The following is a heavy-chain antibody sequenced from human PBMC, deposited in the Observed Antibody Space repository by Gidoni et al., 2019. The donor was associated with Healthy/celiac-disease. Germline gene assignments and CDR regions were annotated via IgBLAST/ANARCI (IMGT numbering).Heavy chain of an antibody. V-gene: IGHV2-5*02. Sequence: QITLKESGPTRVKPTQTLTLTCTFSGLSLSTRGVGVGWIRQPPGKAREWIALIYWDDDKRYSPSLKRRLTITKYTSNNQVVLTMTNMDPVDTATYYCAHSSYDFWSGSLRVFDYWGQGTLVTVSS. CDR2: IYWDDDK. CDR1: GLSLSTRGVG. J-gene: IGHJ4*02. CDR3: AHSSYDFWSGSLRVFDY. D-gene: IGHD3-3*01.